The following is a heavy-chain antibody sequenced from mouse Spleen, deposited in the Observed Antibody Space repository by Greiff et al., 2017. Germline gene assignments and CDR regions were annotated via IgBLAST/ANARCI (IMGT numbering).Heavy chain of an antibody. CDR1: GFTFSDFY. J-gene: IGHJ4*01. Sequence: EVQVVESGGGLVQSGRSLRLSCATSGFTFSDFYMEWVRQAPGKGLEWIAASRNKANDYTTEYSASVKGRFIVSRDTSQSILYLQMNALRAEDTAIYYCARDGGYAMDYWGQGTSVTVSS. CDR3: ARDGGYAMDY. V-gene: IGHV7-1*01. CDR2: SRNKANDYTT.